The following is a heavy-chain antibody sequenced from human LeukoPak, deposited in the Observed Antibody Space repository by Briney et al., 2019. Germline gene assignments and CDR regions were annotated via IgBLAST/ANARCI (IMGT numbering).Heavy chain of an antibody. CDR1: GRSVSRHC. V-gene: IGHV4-59*02. Sequence: SEPLSLTCTVSGRSVSRHCRSWIRQPPGKGLEWVGYIYYSGSTNYNPYLKNRVTISVDAYKNQFSLKLSSVTAADTAVFYCTSTDFYYYDSESHQTPTWYFDLWGRGTLVTVSS. CDR2: IYYSGST. J-gene: IGHJ2*01. CDR3: TSTDFYYYDSESHQTPTWYFDL. D-gene: IGHD3-10*01.